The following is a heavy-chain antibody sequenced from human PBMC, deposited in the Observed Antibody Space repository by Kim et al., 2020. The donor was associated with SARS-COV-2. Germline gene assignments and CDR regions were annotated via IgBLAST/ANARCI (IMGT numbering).Heavy chain of an antibody. V-gene: IGHV3-23*01. Sequence: GGSLRLSCAASGFTFSTYPMTWVRQAPGKGLEWVSAISGSGASTYYADAVKGRFTISRDNSRNTLHLQVTTLRAEDTAVYYCAKERVISGGDSFDYWGQGTLVTVSS. D-gene: IGHD2-21*01. CDR3: AKERVISGGDSFDY. CDR1: GFTFSTYP. J-gene: IGHJ4*02. CDR2: ISGSGAST.